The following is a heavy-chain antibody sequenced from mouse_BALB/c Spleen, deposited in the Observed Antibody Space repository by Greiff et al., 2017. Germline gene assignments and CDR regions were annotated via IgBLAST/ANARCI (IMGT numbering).Heavy chain of an antibody. CDR3: NGLIYYAMDY. J-gene: IGHJ4*01. Sequence: EVKLMESGAELVRSGASVKLSCTASGFNIKDYYMHWVKQRPEQGLEWIGWIDPENGDTEYAPKFQGKATMTADTSSNTAYLQLSSLTSEDTAVYYCNGLIYYAMDYWGQGTSVTVSS. V-gene: IGHV14-4*02. CDR1: GFNIKDYY. CDR2: IDPENGDT.